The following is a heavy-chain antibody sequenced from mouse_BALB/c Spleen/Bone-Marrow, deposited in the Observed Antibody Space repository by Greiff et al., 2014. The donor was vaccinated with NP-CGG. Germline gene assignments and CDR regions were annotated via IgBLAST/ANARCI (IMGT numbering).Heavy chain of an antibody. CDR3: ARGNPLYAMDY. V-gene: IGHV1-7*01. CDR2: INPSTGYT. CDR1: GYTFTSYW. J-gene: IGHJ4*01. D-gene: IGHD2-1*01. Sequence: VQLQQSGAELAKPGASVKMSCKASGYTFTSYWMHWVKQRPGQGLEWIGYINPSTGYTDYNQKFNDEATLTADKSSSTAYMQLSSLTSKDSAVYYCARGNPLYAMDYWGQGTSVTVSS.